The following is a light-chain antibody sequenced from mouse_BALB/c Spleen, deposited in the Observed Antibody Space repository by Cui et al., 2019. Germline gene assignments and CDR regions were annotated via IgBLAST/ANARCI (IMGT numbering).Light chain of an antibody. Sequence: QIVLTQSPAIMSASLGEEITLTCSASSSVSYMHWYQQKSGTSPKLLIYSTSNLASGVPSLTISSVEAEDAADYYCHQWSSYPWTFGGGTKLEIK. CDR1: SSVSY. V-gene: IGKV4-80*01. J-gene: IGKJ1*01. CDR3: HQWSSYPWT. CDR2: STS.